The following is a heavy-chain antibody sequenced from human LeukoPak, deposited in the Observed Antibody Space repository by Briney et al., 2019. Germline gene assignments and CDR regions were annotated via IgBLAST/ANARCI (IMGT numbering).Heavy chain of an antibody. CDR3: ATRRFGELTY. J-gene: IGHJ4*02. Sequence: SETLSLTCTVSGGSISSSSFYWGWIRQSPGKGLEWIGSIYYSGNTYYNPSLKSRVTISVDTSKNQFSLKLSSVTAADTAVYYCATRRFGELTYWGQGTLVTVSS. D-gene: IGHD3-10*01. CDR1: GGSISSSSFY. CDR2: IYYSGNT. V-gene: IGHV4-39*01.